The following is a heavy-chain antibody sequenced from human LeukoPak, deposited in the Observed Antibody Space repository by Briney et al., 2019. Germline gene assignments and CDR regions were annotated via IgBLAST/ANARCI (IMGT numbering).Heavy chain of an antibody. CDR3: ARKKRVDTDSIMVYYYYAMDV. V-gene: IGHV3-33*01. D-gene: IGHD5-18*01. J-gene: IGHJ6*02. Sequence: GGSLRLSCAASGFTFSSYGMHWVRQAPGKGLEWVAVIWYDGSNKYYADSVKGQFTISRDNSKKTLYLQMNSLRAEDTAVYYCARKKRVDTDSIMVYYYYAMDVWGQGTTVTVSS. CDR2: IWYDGSNK. CDR1: GFTFSSYG.